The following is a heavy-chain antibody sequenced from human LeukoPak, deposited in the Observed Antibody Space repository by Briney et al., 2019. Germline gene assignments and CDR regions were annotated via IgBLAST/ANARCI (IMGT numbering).Heavy chain of an antibody. J-gene: IGHJ4*02. D-gene: IGHD4-11*01. V-gene: IGHV1-18*01. CDR3: ARDDNYGIFVNVDY. Sequence: ASVKVSCKTSGYSFILYGISWVRQAPGQGPEWMGLISTSTGDTKYTQKFQGRVTLTTDTSTSAAYMEPSSLRSDDTAVYYCARDDNYGIFVNVDYWGQGALVTVSS. CDR2: ISTSTGDT. CDR1: GYSFILYG.